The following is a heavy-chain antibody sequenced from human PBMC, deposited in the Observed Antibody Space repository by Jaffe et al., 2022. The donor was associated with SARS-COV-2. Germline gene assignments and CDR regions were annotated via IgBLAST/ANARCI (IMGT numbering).Heavy chain of an antibody. CDR3: AREAHCTNGVCYRGDYYYGMDV. Sequence: QVQLVESGGGVVQPGRSLRLSCAASGFTFSSYAMHWVRQAPGKGLEWVAVISYDGSNKYYADSVKGRFTISRDNSKNTLYLQMNSLRAEDTAVYYCAREAHCTNGVCYRGDYYYGMDVWGQGTTVTVSS. J-gene: IGHJ6*02. D-gene: IGHD2-8*01. CDR2: ISYDGSNK. V-gene: IGHV3-30-3*01. CDR1: GFTFSSYA.